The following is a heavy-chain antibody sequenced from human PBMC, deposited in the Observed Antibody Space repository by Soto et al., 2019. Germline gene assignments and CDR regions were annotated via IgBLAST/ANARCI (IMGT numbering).Heavy chain of an antibody. CDR1: GFTFSSYS. Sequence: GGSLRLSCAASGFTFSSYSMNWVRQAPGKGLEWVSYISSISSSTIYYADSVKGRFTISRDNAKNSLYLQMNSLRDEDTAVYYCAREWLRYAFDIWGQGTMVTVSS. CDR3: AREWLRYAFDI. J-gene: IGHJ3*02. D-gene: IGHD5-12*01. V-gene: IGHV3-48*02. CDR2: ISSISSSTI.